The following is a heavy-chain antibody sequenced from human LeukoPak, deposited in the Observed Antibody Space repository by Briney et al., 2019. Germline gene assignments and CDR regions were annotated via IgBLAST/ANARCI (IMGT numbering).Heavy chain of an antibody. CDR2: INHSGST. J-gene: IGHJ4*02. CDR1: GFTFSNAW. D-gene: IGHD2-2*01. Sequence: GSLRLSCVASGFTFSNAWMSWVRQPPGKGLEWIGEINHSGSTNYNPSLKSRVTISVDTSKNQFSLKLSSVTAADTAVYYCARDTQYCSSTSCYGSLIDYWGQGTLVTVSS. CDR3: ARDTQYCSSTSCYGSLIDY. V-gene: IGHV4-4*02.